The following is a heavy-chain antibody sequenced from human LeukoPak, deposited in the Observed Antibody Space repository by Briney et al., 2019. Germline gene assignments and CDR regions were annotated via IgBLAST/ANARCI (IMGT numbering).Heavy chain of an antibody. D-gene: IGHD3-9*01. CDR2: IYYSGSS. CDR3: ARRKYDTLTGTKFDP. V-gene: IGHV4-59*08. Sequence: SENLSLTCTVSGGSISGYYWSWIRQPPGKGLEWIGYIYYSGSSNYNPSLQSRVTISVDTSKNQFSLKLTSVTAADTAIYYCARRKYDTLTGTKFDPWGQGTLVTVSS. J-gene: IGHJ5*02. CDR1: GGSISGYY.